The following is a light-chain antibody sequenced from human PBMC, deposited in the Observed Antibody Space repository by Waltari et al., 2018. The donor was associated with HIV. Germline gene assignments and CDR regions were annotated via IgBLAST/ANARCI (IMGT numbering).Light chain of an antibody. CDR3: SSYAGSNNL. Sequence: QSALTQPPSASGSPGQSVTISCTGTSSDVGGYNYVSWYQQHPGKAPKRMIYEVSKRPSGVPDRFSGSKSGNTASLTVSGLQAEDEADYYCSSYAGSNNLFGGGTKLTVL. V-gene: IGLV2-8*01. J-gene: IGLJ2*01. CDR2: EVS. CDR1: SSDVGGYNY.